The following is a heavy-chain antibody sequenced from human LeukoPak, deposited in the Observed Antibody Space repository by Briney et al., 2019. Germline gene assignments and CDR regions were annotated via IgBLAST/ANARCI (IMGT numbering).Heavy chain of an antibody. Sequence: ASVKVSCKASGYAFTGYYIHWVRQAPGRGLEWMGRINPNSGGTNYAQNFQGRVTMTRDTPTNTVYMELSSLRTEDTAVYYCASVYLYGMDVWGQGTTVTVSS. V-gene: IGHV1-2*06. CDR3: ASVYLYGMDV. CDR2: INPNSGGT. D-gene: IGHD2-8*01. CDR1: GYAFTGYY. J-gene: IGHJ6*02.